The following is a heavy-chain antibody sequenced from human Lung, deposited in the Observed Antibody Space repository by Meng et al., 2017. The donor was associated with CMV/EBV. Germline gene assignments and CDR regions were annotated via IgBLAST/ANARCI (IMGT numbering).Heavy chain of an antibody. CDR3: AKQSIAARSDY. V-gene: IGHV4-39*01. CDR2: IYYSGCT. J-gene: IGHJ4*02. CDR1: GGSISSSSYY. Sequence: GSLRLSCTVSGGSISSSSYYWGWIRQPPGKGLEWIGSIYYSGCTYYNPSLKSRVTISVDTSKNQFSLKLSSVTAADTAVYYCAKQSIAARSDYWGQGTLVTVSS. D-gene: IGHD6-6*01.